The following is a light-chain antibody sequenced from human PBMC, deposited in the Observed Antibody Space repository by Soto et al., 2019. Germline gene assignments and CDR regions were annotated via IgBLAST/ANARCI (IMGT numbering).Light chain of an antibody. CDR3: ISYTTTSTVV. CDR1: SSDVGAYDY. CDR2: DVS. J-gene: IGLJ2*01. V-gene: IGLV2-14*03. Sequence: QSVLTQPASVSGSPGQSITISCTGTSSDVGAYDYVSWYQQHPGKAPKLMIYDVSNRPSGVSNRFSGSKSGNTASLTISGLQAEDEADYYCISYTTTSTVVIGGGTKVTVL.